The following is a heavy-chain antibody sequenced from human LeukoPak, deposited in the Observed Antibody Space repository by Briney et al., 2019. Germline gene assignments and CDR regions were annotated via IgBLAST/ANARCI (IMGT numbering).Heavy chain of an antibody. Sequence: SETLSLTCTVSGRPISSGNYYWTWIRQPPGGGLEWIGCIYHTGYTFYNPSLKSRVTLSVDTSRNQFSLKLNSVTAADTAVYFCARDRDFDSSGYDLDGGPLTLEYWGQGSLVTVSS. D-gene: IGHD3-22*01. CDR3: ARDRDFDSSGYDLDGGPLTLEY. V-gene: IGHV4-30-4*08. CDR1: GRPISSGNYY. J-gene: IGHJ4*02. CDR2: IYHTGYT.